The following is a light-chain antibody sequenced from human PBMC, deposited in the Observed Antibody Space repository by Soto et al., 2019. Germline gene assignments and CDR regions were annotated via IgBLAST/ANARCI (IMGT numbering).Light chain of an antibody. CDR3: QSYDSSLSGYV. J-gene: IGLJ1*01. CDR2: ANS. CDR1: SSNIGSNT. V-gene: IGLV1-40*01. Sequence: QPVLTQPPSASGTPGQRVTISCSGSSSNIGSNTVNWYQQLPGTAPKLLIYANSNRPSGVPGRFSGSKSGTSASLAITGLQAEDEADYYCQSYDSSLSGYVFGTGTKLTVL.